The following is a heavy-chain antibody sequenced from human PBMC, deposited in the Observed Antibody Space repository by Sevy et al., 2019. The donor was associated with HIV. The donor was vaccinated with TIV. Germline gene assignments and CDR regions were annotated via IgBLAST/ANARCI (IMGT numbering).Heavy chain of an antibody. D-gene: IGHD3-10*01. CDR2: IETSGRT. CDR1: GGSVSTYY. V-gene: IGHV4-4*07. J-gene: IGHJ6*02. Sequence: ETLSLTCTVSGGSVSTYYWSWIRQPAGKGLEWIGRIETSGRTNYDPSLQSRVTMSIDTSKNQFSLNLRSVTSADTAVYFCARDLGITVVRGVRKNYGMDVWGQGTTVTVSS. CDR3: ARDLGITVVRGVRKNYGMDV.